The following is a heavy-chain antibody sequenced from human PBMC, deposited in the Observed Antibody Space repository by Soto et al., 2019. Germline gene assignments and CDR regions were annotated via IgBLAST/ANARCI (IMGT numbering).Heavy chain of an antibody. Sequence: GGSLRLSCAASGFTFSNYAINWVRQSPGKGLEWVSVISGSVGSTYYADSVKGRFTITRDNSKNTLYLQMNSLRAEDTAVYFCARRAGVMVPFDYWGQGTQVTVSS. J-gene: IGHJ4*02. V-gene: IGHV3-23*01. D-gene: IGHD3-16*01. CDR2: ISGSVGST. CDR1: GFTFSNYA. CDR3: ARRAGVMVPFDY.